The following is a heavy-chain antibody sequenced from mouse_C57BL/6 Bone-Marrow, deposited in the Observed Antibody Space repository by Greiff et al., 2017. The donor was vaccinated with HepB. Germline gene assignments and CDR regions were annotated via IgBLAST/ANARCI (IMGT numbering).Heavy chain of an antibody. D-gene: IGHD1-1*01. J-gene: IGHJ3*01. V-gene: IGHV1-69*01. CDR3: ARGDYGSSYPPFAY. CDR1: GYTFTSYW. Sequence: VQLQQPGAELVMPGASVKLSCKASGYTFTSYWMHWVKQRPGQGLEWIGEIDPSDSYTNYNQKFKGKSTLTVDKSSSTAYMQLSSLTSEDSAVYYCARGDYGSSYPPFAYWGQGTLVTVSA. CDR2: IDPSDSYT.